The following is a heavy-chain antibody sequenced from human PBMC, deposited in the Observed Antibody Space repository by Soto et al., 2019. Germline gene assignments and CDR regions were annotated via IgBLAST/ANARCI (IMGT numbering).Heavy chain of an antibody. Sequence: QITLKESGPTLVKPTQTLTLTCTFSGFSLSTSGVGVGWIRQPPGKALEWLALIYWDDDKRYSPSLKSRLTITKDTSKNQVVLTITNMDPDDTATYYCAHSRSYCCGGSCPPGPPFDYWGQGPLVTVSS. D-gene: IGHD2-15*01. CDR3: AHSRSYCCGGSCPPGPPFDY. CDR2: IYWDDDK. J-gene: IGHJ4*02. V-gene: IGHV2-5*02. CDR1: GFSLSTSGVG.